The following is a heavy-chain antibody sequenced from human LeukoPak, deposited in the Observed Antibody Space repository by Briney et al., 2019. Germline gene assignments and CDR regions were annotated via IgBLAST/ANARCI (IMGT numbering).Heavy chain of an antibody. J-gene: IGHJ3*02. CDR1: GGSIRSSSYY. CDR3: ARDWGAAAGRGAFDI. D-gene: IGHD6-13*01. V-gene: IGHV4-39*07. CDR2: ISYSGST. Sequence: PSETLSLTCTVAGGSIRSSSYYWGWIRQPPGKGLEWIGSISYSGSTYYNPSLKSRVTISVDKSKNQFSLKLSSVTAADTAVYYCARDWGAAAGRGAFDIWGQGTMVTVSS.